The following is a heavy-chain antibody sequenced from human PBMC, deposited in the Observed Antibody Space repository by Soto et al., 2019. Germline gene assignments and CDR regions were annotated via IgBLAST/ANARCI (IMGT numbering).Heavy chain of an antibody. CDR1: GFTFSGSA. CDR3: TRRYDYNDYPRWFDP. CDR2: IRSKANSYAT. Sequence: LRLSCAASGFTFSGSAMYWVRQASGKGLEWVGRIRSKANSYATAYAESVKGRFTISRDDSKNTAYLQMNSLKTEDTAVYYCTRRYDYNDYPRWFDPWGQGTLVTVSS. J-gene: IGHJ5*02. D-gene: IGHD4-17*01. V-gene: IGHV3-73*01.